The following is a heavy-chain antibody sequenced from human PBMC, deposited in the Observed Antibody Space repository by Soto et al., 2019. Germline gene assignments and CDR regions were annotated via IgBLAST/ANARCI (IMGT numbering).Heavy chain of an antibody. CDR3: ARGRLVAGTVDY. CDR2: MNPSTGST. V-gene: IGHV1-8*01. J-gene: IGHJ4*02. Sequence: ASVKVSCKASGYTFTSYDIKWVRQATGQGLEWMGWMNPSTGSTGFALKFQGRVTMISNTSISTAYLELSSLTSEDTAVYYCARGRLVAGTVDYWGQGTLVTVSS. D-gene: IGHD1-7*01. CDR1: GYTFTSYD.